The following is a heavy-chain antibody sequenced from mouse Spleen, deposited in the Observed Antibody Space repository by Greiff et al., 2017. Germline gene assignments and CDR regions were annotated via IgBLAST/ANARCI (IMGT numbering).Heavy chain of an antibody. CDR1: GFTFSDYG. Sequence: EVKVVESGGGLVKPGGSLKLSCAASGFTFSDYGMHWVRQAPEKGLEWVAYISSGSSTIYYADTVKGRFTISRDNAKNTLFLQMTSLRSEDTAMYYCARQAVARYFDVWGAGTTVTVSS. J-gene: IGHJ1*01. CDR2: ISSGSSTI. CDR3: ARQAVARYFDV. D-gene: IGHD1-3*01. V-gene: IGHV5-17*01.